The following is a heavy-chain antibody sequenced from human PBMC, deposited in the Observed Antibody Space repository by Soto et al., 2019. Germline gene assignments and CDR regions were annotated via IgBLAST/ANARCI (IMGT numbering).Heavy chain of an antibody. CDR1: GYRFTNYW. J-gene: IGHJ6*04. D-gene: IGHD6-13*01. Sequence: GESLKISCKGSGYRFTNYWIGWVRQMPGKGLEWMGIIYPGDSDTRYSPSFQGQVTISADKSINTAYLQWSGLKASDTAMYFCARMAAEGYYYYGMDVWDKGTAVTVYS. CDR3: ARMAAEGYYYYGMDV. V-gene: IGHV5-51*01. CDR2: IYPGDSDT.